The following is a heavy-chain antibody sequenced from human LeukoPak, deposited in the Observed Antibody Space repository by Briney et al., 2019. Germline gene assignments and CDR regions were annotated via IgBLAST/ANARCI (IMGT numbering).Heavy chain of an antibody. CDR1: GGSISNYY. CDR2: IYYSGST. D-gene: IGHD5-12*01. CDR3: ARGGSPHSYYYYGMDV. J-gene: IGHJ6*02. V-gene: IGHV4-59*05. Sequence: SETLSLTCTVSGGSISNYYWTWIRQPPGKGLEWIGSIYYSGSTYYNPSLKSRVTISVDTSKNQFSLKLSSVTAADTAVYYCARGGSPHSYYYYGMDVWGQGTTVTVSS.